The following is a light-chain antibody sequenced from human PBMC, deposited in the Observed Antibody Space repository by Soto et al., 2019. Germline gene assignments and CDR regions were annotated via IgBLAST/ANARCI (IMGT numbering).Light chain of an antibody. CDR2: AVN. J-gene: IGLJ2*01. Sequence: QSVLTQPASVSGSPGQSITISCSGTSSDVGGYNDVSWYQQHPGKAPRLMIYAVNNRPSGVSNRFSGSKSGNTASLTISGLQAEDEADYYCSSHTSSNNEVFGGGTKVTVL. CDR1: SSDVGGYND. CDR3: SSHTSSNNEV. V-gene: IGLV2-14*01.